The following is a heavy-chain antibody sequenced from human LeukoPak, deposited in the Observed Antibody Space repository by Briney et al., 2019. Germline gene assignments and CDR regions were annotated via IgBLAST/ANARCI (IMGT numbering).Heavy chain of an antibody. J-gene: IGHJ4*02. D-gene: IGHD6-6*01. CDR1: GYTFTDYY. CDR2: INSNTGGT. V-gene: IGHV1-2*02. CDR3: ARTSIAARRADFDY. Sequence: ASVRVSCKTSGYTFTDYYIHWMRQAPGQGLEWMGWINSNTGGTSYAQKFQGRVTLTRDTPTRTAFMELNRLTSDDTAVYYCARTSIAARRADFDYWGQGTVVTVSS.